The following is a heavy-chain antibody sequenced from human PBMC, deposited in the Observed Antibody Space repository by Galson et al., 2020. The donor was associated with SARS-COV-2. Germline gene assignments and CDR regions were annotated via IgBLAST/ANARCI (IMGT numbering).Heavy chain of an antibody. D-gene: IGHD3-10*01. CDR2: IYVAGDT. J-gene: IGHJ6*02. CDR3: AGAPRGYDYGMDV. Sequence: GGSLRLSCAASGFTVSRNYMRWVRQAPGKGLEWGSDIYVAGDTFYADSVKGRFTISRDSLKNTLYLQINSLRAEDTAVYYCAGAPRGYDYGMDVWGQGTTVTVSS. V-gene: IGHV3-53*05. CDR1: GFTVSRNY.